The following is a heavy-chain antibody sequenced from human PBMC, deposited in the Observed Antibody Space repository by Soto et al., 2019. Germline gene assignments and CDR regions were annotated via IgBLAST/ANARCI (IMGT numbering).Heavy chain of an antibody. Sequence: QVQLVESGGGAVQPGESLRLSCVASGFDFTYYAMHWVRQAPGKGLESVAVMSSDGSKIHHTDSVKGRFTISRDNSKNTLYLHMNSLRKEDTAVYLCAKDEGVGWTLGLFDYWGQGTLVSVSS. J-gene: IGHJ4*02. CDR1: GFDFTYYA. V-gene: IGHV3-30*18. D-gene: IGHD1-26*01. CDR3: AKDEGVGWTLGLFDY. CDR2: MSSDGSKI.